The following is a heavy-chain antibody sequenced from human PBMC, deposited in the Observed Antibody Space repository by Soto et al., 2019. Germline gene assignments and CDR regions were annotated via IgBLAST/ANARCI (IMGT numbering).Heavy chain of an antibody. CDR2: IKEDGSEK. D-gene: IGHD2-2*01. CDR3: AKDKRDCSSASGCYKNNWFDS. Sequence: GGSLRLSCAASGFTFSSYWMSWLRQAPGKGLEWVANIKEDGSEKYYVDSVKGRFTISRDNAKNSLYVQMNNLRAEDTAVYYCAKDKRDCSSASGCYKNNWFDSWGQGTLVTVSS. CDR1: GFTFSSYW. V-gene: IGHV3-7*01. J-gene: IGHJ5*01.